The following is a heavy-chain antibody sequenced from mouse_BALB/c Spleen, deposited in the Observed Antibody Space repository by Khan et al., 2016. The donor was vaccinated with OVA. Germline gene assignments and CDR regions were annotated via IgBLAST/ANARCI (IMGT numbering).Heavy chain of an antibody. V-gene: IGHV1-26*01. CDR2: INPNTGYT. J-gene: IGHJ3*01. Sequence: EVQLQESGPDLVKTGASVKISCKAYGYSFTAYYMNWVKQSHGKSLECIGRINPNTGYTNYNQKFKDKAILTVDTSSSTAYMEVRSLTSEDSAVYYCARGYDFFAYWGRVTLVTVSA. D-gene: IGHD2-14*01. CDR3: ARGYDFFAY. CDR1: GYSFTAYY.